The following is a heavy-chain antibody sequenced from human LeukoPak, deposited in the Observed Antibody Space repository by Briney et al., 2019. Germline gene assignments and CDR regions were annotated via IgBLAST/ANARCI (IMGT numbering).Heavy chain of an antibody. D-gene: IGHD3-10*01. CDR1: GFTFDDYA. CDR3: ARARGGGIDY. CDR2: ISWNSGSI. J-gene: IGHJ4*02. Sequence: GGSLRLSCAASGFTFDDYAMHWVRQAPGKGLEWVSGISWNSGSIGYADSVKGRFTISRDNAKNSLYLQMNSLRAEDTAVYYCARARGGGIDYWGQGTLVTVSS. V-gene: IGHV3-9*01.